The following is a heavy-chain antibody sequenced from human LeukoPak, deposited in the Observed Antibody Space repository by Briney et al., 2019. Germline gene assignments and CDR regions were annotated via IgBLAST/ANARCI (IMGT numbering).Heavy chain of an antibody. Sequence: SVKVSCKASGGTFSSYTISWVRQAPGQGLEWMGRIIPILGIANYAQKFQGRVTITADKSTSTAYMELSSLRSEDTAVYYCATYLGGSTIEVYYYGMDVWGQGTTVTVSS. CDR1: GGTFSSYT. J-gene: IGHJ6*02. D-gene: IGHD5/OR15-5a*01. V-gene: IGHV1-69*02. CDR2: IIPILGIA. CDR3: ATYLGGSTIEVYYYGMDV.